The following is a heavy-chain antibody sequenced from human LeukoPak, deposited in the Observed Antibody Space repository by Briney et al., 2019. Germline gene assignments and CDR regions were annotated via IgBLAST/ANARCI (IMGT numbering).Heavy chain of an antibody. D-gene: IGHD1-14*01. CDR1: GFTFSSYS. CDR2: ISTSSINI. Sequence: GGSLRLSCAASGFTFSSYSMNWVRQAPGKGLEWVSYISTSSINIYYADSVKGRFTISRDNAKSSLYLQMNSRRAEDTAVYYCAKVRSPGDLYYFDYWGQGTLVTVSS. J-gene: IGHJ4*02. CDR3: AKVRSPGDLYYFDY. V-gene: IGHV3-48*04.